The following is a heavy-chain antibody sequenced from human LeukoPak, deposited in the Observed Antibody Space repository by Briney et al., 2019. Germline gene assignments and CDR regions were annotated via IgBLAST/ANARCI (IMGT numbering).Heavy chain of an antibody. D-gene: IGHD3-10*01. CDR1: GLSISANS. Sequence: SETLSLTCTVSGLSISANSWSWIRQPPGKGLEWIGYIYNSVTTNYNTSLTSRVTISVDTSKNQLSLKLSSATAADTAVYYCARGARSSDYWGEGTLVTVSS. V-gene: IGHV4-59*13. CDR2: IYNSVTT. J-gene: IGHJ4*02. CDR3: ARGARSSDY.